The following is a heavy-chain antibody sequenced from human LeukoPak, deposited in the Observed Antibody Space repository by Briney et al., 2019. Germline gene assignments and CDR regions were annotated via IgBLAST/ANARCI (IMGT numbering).Heavy chain of an antibody. CDR2: ISSSSSTI. J-gene: IGHJ4*02. CDR1: GFTFSSYS. D-gene: IGHD1-26*01. Sequence: GGSLRLSCAASGFTFSSYSMNWVRQAPGKGLEWVSYISSSSSTIYYADSVKGRFTIHRDNDKNSLYLQMNSLRAEDTAVYYCARVYGSHDLDYWGQGTLVTVSS. CDR3: ARVYGSHDLDY. V-gene: IGHV3-48*04.